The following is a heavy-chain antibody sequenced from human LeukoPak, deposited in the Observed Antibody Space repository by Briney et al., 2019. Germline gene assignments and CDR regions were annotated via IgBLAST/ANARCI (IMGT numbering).Heavy chain of an antibody. J-gene: IGHJ4*02. V-gene: IGHV3-9*01. Sequence: PGGCVRLSCAASGFTFDDYTMHWVRPAPGKGLEWVSGISWNSGSIGYADSVRGRFTISRDNAKNSLYLQMNSLRAEDTALYYCAKSPAVAATLYYFDYWGQGTLVTVSS. D-gene: IGHD6-19*01. CDR1: GFTFDDYT. CDR2: ISWNSGSI. CDR3: AKSPAVAATLYYFDY.